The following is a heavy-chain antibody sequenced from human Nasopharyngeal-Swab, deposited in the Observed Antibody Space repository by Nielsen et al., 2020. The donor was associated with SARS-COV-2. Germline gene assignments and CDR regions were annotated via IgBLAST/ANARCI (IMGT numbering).Heavy chain of an antibody. CDR3: AREKAVAGIGGYHYYGMDV. D-gene: IGHD6-19*01. V-gene: IGHV3-53*05. Sequence: GESLKISCAASGFTVSSSYMSWVRQAPGKGLEWVSVIYSGGGTYYIDSVKGRFTVSRDNSRNTLYLQMNSLRPEDTAVYYCAREKAVAGIGGYHYYGMDVWGQGTTVTVSS. J-gene: IGHJ6*02. CDR2: IYSGGGT. CDR1: GFTVSSSY.